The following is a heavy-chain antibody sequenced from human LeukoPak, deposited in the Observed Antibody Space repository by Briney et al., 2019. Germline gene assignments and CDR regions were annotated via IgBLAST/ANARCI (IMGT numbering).Heavy chain of an antibody. CDR1: GGSISSSSYY. CDR3: ARYNFIAALVAFDY. Sequence: SETLSLTCTVSGGSISSSSYYWGWIRQPPGKGLEWIGSIYYSGSTYYNPSLKSRVTISVDTSKNQFSLKLSSVTAADTAVYYCARYNFIAALVAFDYWGQGTLVTVSS. CDR2: IYYSGST. J-gene: IGHJ4*02. V-gene: IGHV4-39*01. D-gene: IGHD6-6*01.